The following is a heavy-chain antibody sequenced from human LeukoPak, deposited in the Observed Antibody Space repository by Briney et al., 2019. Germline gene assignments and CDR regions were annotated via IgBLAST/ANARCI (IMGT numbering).Heavy chain of an antibody. CDR3: ARVGVYYDILTGYYNWFDP. D-gene: IGHD3-9*01. Sequence: SETLSLTCTVSGGSISSYYWSWIRQPPGKGLEWIGYIYYSGSTNYNPSLKSRVTISVDTSKNQFSLKLSSVTAADTAAYYCARVGVYYDILTGYYNWFDPWGQGTLVTVSS. CDR2: IYYSGST. CDR1: GGSISSYY. V-gene: IGHV4-59*01. J-gene: IGHJ5*02.